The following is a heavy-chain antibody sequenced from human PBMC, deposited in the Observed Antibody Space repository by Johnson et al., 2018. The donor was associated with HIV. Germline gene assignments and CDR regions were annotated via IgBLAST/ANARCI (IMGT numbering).Heavy chain of an antibody. J-gene: IGHJ3*02. CDR1: RFTFRIYA. Sequence: VLLVESGGGVVQPGRSLRLSCAASRFTFRIYAMTWVRQAPGKGLEWVSSISADGDSTYYADSVKGRFTISRDNSKNTLYLQMNSLRAEDTALYYCAAIGGIGSSWSAAFDIWGQGTMVTVSS. CDR3: AAIGGIGSSWSAAFDI. D-gene: IGHD6-13*01. CDR2: ISADGDST. V-gene: IGHV3-23*04.